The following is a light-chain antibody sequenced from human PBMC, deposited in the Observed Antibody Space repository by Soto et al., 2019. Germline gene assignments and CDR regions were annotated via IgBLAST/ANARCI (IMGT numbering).Light chain of an antibody. V-gene: IGLV2-14*04. Sequence: GAARGASSISCTGTSSDVGGYNYVSWYQQHPGKAPKLMIYDVSNRPSGVSNRFSGSKSGNTASLTISGLQAEDEADYYCSSYTSSSTVYVFGTGTKVTVL. J-gene: IGLJ1*01. CDR2: DVS. CDR1: SSDVGGYNY. CDR3: SSYTSSSTVYV.